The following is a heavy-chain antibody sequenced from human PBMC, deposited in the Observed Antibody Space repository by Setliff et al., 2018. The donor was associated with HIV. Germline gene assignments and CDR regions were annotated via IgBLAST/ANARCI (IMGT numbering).Heavy chain of an antibody. D-gene: IGHD6-13*01. CDR3: ARGVAAAGMLMDV. CDR1: RASIASGGYY. CDR2: IYYSDTT. J-gene: IGHJ6*03. Sequence: ETLSLTCTVSRASIASGGYYWSWIRQSPGKGLEWIAYIYYSDTTRYNPSLQSRVAMSVDTSKNQFPLKLTSVSAADTAVYYCARGVAAAGMLMDVWGKGTTVTV. V-gene: IGHV4-61*08.